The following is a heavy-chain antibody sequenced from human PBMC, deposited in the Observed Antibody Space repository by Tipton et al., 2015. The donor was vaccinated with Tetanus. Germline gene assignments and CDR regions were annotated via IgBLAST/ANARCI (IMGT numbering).Heavy chain of an antibody. J-gene: IGHJ3*02. CDR1: GGAINSGVYY. V-gene: IGHV4-31*02. Sequence: LRLSCAVSGGAINSGVYYWTWIRQHPGKGLEWVGYIFYSGSTYYNPSLKGRVTISVDTSKNYLSLKVNSVTAADTAMYFCARGVTGTTKAFDIWGQGTLVSVSS. CDR3: ARGVTGTTKAFDI. CDR2: IFYSGST. D-gene: IGHD1-20*01.